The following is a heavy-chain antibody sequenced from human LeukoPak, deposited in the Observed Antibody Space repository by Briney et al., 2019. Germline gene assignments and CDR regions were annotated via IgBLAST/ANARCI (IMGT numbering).Heavy chain of an antibody. D-gene: IGHD3-10*01. CDR2: ISGSGGST. CDR1: GFTFSSYA. Sequence: GGSLRLSCAASGFTFSSYAMSWVRQAPGKGLEWVSAISGSGGSTYYADSVKGRFTISRDNSKNTLYLQMNSLRAEDTAVYYCAKDGTLLGELSAGKGFDYWGQGTLVTVSS. V-gene: IGHV3-23*01. CDR3: AKDGTLLGELSAGKGFDY. J-gene: IGHJ4*02.